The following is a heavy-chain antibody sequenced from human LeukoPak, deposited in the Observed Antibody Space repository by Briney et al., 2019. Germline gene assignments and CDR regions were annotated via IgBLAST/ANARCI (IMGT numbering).Heavy chain of an antibody. CDR3: ARDLDEEQQLIWEDWFDP. CDR2: IIPIFGTA. CDR1: GGTFSSYA. D-gene: IGHD6-13*01. J-gene: IGHJ5*02. Sequence: SVKVSCKASGGTFSSYAISWVRQAPGQGLEWMGGIIPIFGTANYAQKFQGRVTITADKSTSTAYMELSSLRSEDTAVYYCARDLDEEQQLIWEDWFDPWGQGTLVTVSS. V-gene: IGHV1-69*06.